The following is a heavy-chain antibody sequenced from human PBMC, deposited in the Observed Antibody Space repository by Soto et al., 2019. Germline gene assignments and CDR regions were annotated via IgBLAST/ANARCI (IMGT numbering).Heavy chain of an antibody. CDR2: TYYRSKWYN. CDR1: GDSVSSTSAA. Sequence: PSHTLSLTCAISGDSVSSTSAAWNWIRQSPSRGLEWLGRTYYRSKWYNDYAVSVKSRITINPDTSKNQFSLQLNSVTPEDTAVYYCARDRTTYYYDSSGRHDAFDIWGQGTMVTVSS. D-gene: IGHD3-22*01. J-gene: IGHJ3*02. V-gene: IGHV6-1*01. CDR3: ARDRTTYYYDSSGRHDAFDI.